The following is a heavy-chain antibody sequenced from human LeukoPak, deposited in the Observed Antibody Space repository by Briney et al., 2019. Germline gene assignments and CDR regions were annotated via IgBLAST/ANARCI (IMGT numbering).Heavy chain of an antibody. V-gene: IGHV1-2*02. CDR3: ARDRSNYSGNHFDY. CDR2: INPNSGGT. D-gene: IGHD1-26*01. CDR1: GYTFTGYY. J-gene: IGHJ4*02. Sequence: ASVKVSCKASGYTFTGYYMHWVRQAPGQGLVWMGWINPNSGGTNYAQKFQGRVTMTRDTSISTAYMELSRLRSDDTAVYYCARDRSNYSGNHFDYWGQGTLVTVSS.